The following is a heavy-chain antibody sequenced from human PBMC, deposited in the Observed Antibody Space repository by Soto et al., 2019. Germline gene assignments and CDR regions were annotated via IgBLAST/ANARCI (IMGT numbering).Heavy chain of an antibody. CDR2: ISYDGTNT. D-gene: IGHD3-10*01. CDR1: GFSLNSYA. V-gene: IGHV3-30*18. Sequence: QVQLVESGGGVVQPGRSLRLSCAASGFSLNSYAMHWVRQAPGKGLEWVAVISYDGTNTYYADSVKGRFTISRDISKNTLYLQMNSLRPEDTALYYCAKDLQQELVRGWFDPWGQGTLVIVSS. CDR3: AKDLQQELVRGWFDP. J-gene: IGHJ5*02.